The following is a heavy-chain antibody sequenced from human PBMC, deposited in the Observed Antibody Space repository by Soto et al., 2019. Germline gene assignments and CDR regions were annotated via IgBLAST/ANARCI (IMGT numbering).Heavy chain of an antibody. CDR2: VYHTGDT. CDR1: GGTVASSHW. CDR3: AREIVTAGGNNYFDP. D-gene: IGHD2-21*02. V-gene: IGHV4-4*02. J-gene: IGHJ5*02. Sequence: PSETLSLTCVVSGGTVASSHWWGWVRQSPSRGLEWIGNVYHTGDTNFNPSLQSRVTFSVDKSNNQFSLRLTSLTAADTAVYFCAREIVTAGGNNYFDPWGPGTLVTVSS.